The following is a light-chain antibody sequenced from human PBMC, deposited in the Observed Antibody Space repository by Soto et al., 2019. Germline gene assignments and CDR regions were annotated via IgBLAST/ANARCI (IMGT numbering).Light chain of an antibody. V-gene: IGKV3-20*01. CDR1: QSVSSSY. Sequence: EIVLTQSPGTLSLSPGERATLSCRASQSVSSSYLAWYQQKPGQAPRLLIYDTSSRATGIPDRFSGSGSGIAFTLASSRLEPEDFAVYYCQQCGSSPSFGQGTKVEIK. J-gene: IGKJ1*01. CDR3: QQCGSSPS. CDR2: DTS.